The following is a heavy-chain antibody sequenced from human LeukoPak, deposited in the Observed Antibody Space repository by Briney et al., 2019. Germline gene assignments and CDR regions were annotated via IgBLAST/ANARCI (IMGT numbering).Heavy chain of an antibody. CDR1: GGSISSSSYY. CDR3: ARTVAGQQLVFDY. J-gene: IGHJ4*02. V-gene: IGHV4-39*01. CDR2: IYYSWSA. D-gene: IGHD6-13*01. Sequence: PSETLSLTCTGSGGSISSSSYYWGGIRQPPGKGLEGIGSIYYSWSAYYNPSLKSRVTLSTDTSKNQFSLKLSSVTAADTAVYYCARTVAGQQLVFDYWGQGTLVTVSS.